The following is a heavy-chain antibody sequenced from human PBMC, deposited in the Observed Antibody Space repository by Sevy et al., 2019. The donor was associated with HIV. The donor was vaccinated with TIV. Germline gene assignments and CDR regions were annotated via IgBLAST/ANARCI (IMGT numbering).Heavy chain of an antibody. CDR3: AREPIFYDSSGYPSWYFDL. V-gene: IGHV3-30-3*01. J-gene: IGHJ2*01. D-gene: IGHD3-22*01. CDR1: GFTFSSYA. Sequence: GGSLRLSRAASGFTFSSYAMHWVRQAPGKGLEWVAVISYDGSNKYYADSVKGRFTISRDNSKNTLYLQMNSLRAEDTAVYYCAREPIFYDSSGYPSWYFDLWGRGTLVTVSS. CDR2: ISYDGSNK.